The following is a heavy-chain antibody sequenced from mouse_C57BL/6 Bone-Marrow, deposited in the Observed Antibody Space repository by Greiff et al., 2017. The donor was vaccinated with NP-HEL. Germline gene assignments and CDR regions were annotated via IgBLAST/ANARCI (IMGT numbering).Heavy chain of an antibody. CDR1: GFTFSDYG. J-gene: IGHJ3*01. CDR3: ARTRDYDYDVRAY. D-gene: IGHD2-4*01. CDR2: ISSGSSTI. V-gene: IGHV5-17*01. Sequence: VQLQQSGGGLVKPGGSLKLSCAASGFTFSDYGMHWVRQAPEKGLEWVAYISSGSSTIYYADTVKGRFTISRDNAKNTLFLQMTSLRSEDTAMYYCARTRDYDYDVRAYWGQGTLVTVSA.